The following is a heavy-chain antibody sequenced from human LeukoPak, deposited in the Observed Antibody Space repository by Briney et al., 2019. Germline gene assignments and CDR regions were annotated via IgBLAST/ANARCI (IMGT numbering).Heavy chain of an antibody. D-gene: IGHD6-13*01. CDR1: GFTFSSYW. CDR3: GRQQAAAGGY. V-gene: IGHV3-74*01. Sequence: PGGSLRLSCAASGFTFSSYWMHWVRQAPGKGLVWVSRISGDGTSTGYADSVKGRFTISRDNAKNMLYLQMNSLRDEDTAVYYCGRQQAAAGGYWGQGTLVTVSS. CDR2: ISGDGTST. J-gene: IGHJ4*02.